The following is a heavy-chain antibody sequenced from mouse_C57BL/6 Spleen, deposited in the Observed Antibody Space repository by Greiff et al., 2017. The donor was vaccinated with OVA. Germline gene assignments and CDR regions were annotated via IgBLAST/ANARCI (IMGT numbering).Heavy chain of an antibody. V-gene: IGHV1-50*01. J-gene: IGHJ2*01. Sequence: QVQLKQPGAELVKPGASVKLSCKASGYTFTSYWMQWVKQRPGQGLEWIGEIDPSDSYTNYNQKFKGKATLTVDTSSSTAYMQLSSLTSEDSAVYYCARGGSSGYDYWGQGTTLTVSS. CDR2: IDPSDSYT. CDR1: GYTFTSYW. CDR3: ARGGSSGYDY. D-gene: IGHD3-2*02.